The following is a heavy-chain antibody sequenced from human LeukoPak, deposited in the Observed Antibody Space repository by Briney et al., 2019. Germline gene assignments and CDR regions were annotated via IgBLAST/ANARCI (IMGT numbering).Heavy chain of an antibody. J-gene: IGHJ4*02. Sequence: PSETLSLTCGVSGGSLSTSNHYWGWVRQSPGKGLEWMGSAYYSGSTYYTPSLKSRVFMSVDTSKNQFSLNLSSVTAADTAVYSCARQHYYESFFDYWGQGILVTVSS. CDR2: AYYSGST. CDR1: GGSLSTSNHY. CDR3: ARQHYYESFFDY. D-gene: IGHD3-22*01. V-gene: IGHV4-39*07.